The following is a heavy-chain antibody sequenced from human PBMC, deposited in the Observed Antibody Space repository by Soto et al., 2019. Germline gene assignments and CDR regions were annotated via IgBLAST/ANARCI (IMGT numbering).Heavy chain of an antibody. V-gene: IGHV4-39*01. CDR2: IYYSGST. Sequence: QLQLQESGPGLVKPSETLSLTCTVSGGSISSSSYYWGWIRQPPGKGLEWIGSIYYSGSTYYNPSLKSRVTISVDTSKNQFSLKLSSVTAADTAVSYCARLRRDGYNYDYWGQGTLVTVSS. CDR1: GGSISSSSYY. J-gene: IGHJ4*02. CDR3: ARLRRDGYNYDY. D-gene: IGHD5-12*01.